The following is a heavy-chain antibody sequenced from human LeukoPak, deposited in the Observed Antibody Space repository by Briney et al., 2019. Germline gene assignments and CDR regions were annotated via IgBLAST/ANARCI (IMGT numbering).Heavy chain of an antibody. CDR2: ISWDSGSI. CDR1: GFTFDDYA. Sequence: GRSLRLSCAASGFTFDDYAMHWVRQAPGKGLEWVSGISWDSGSIGYADSVKGRFTISRDNAKNSLYLQMNSLRAEDTALYYCAKEGSRENWYFDLWGRGTRVTVSS. J-gene: IGHJ2*01. D-gene: IGHD1-26*01. CDR3: AKEGSRENWYFDL. V-gene: IGHV3-9*01.